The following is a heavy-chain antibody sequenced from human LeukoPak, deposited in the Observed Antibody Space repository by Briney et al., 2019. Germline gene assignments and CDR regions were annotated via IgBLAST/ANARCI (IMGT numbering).Heavy chain of an antibody. CDR3: ARGLGIAAEATSGRNWFDP. D-gene: IGHD6-13*01. J-gene: IGHJ5*02. V-gene: IGHV1-8*01. CDR2: MNPNSGNT. Sequence: ASVKVSCKASGYTFTTYDINWVRQATGQGLEWMGWMNPNSGNTGYAQKFQGRVTMTRNTSISTAHMELSSLRSEDTAVYYCARGLGIAAEATSGRNWFDPWGQGTLVTVSS. CDR1: GYTFTTYD.